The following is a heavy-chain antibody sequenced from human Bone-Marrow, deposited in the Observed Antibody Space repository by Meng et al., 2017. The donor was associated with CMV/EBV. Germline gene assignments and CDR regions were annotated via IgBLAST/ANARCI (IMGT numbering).Heavy chain of an antibody. V-gene: IGHV3-74*01. CDR2: IHSDGNST. D-gene: IGHD3-3*01. CDR3: AKRGAEWLPNDAFDI. Sequence: GESLKISCAVSGFTFNSHWMHWVRQAPGKGLVWVSRIHSDGNSTSYADTVKGRFTISRDNAKNMMFLQMNSLRPEDTAVYYCAKRGAEWLPNDAFDIWGQGTMVTVSS. J-gene: IGHJ3*02. CDR1: GFTFNSHW.